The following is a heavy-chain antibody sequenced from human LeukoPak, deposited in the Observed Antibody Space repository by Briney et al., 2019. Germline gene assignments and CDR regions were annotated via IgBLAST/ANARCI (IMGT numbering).Heavy chain of an antibody. D-gene: IGHD5-18*01. Sequence: SETLSLTCTVSGGSISSYYWSWIRQPPGKGLEWIGYIYYSGSTNYNPSLKSRVTISVDTSKNQFSLKLSSVTAADTAVYYCARDRDSYGWYPGKYWGQGTLVTVSS. J-gene: IGHJ4*02. CDR2: IYYSGST. CDR3: ARDRDSYGWYPGKY. CDR1: GGSISSYY. V-gene: IGHV4-59*12.